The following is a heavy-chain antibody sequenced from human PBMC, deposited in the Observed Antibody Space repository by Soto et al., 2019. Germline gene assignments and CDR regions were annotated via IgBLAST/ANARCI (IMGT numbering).Heavy chain of an antibody. J-gene: IGHJ4*02. Sequence: GGSLRLSCVASGFTFSSYAMSWVRQAPGKGLEWVSAISGSGGGTYYADSVEGRFSISRDNSKNTLYLQMNSLRAEDTAVYYCAKEWSDARTREKCGLVDYWGQGALVTVSS. CDR2: ISGSGGGT. CDR3: AKEWSDARTREKCGLVDY. V-gene: IGHV3-23*01. CDR1: GFTFSSYA. D-gene: IGHD2-8*01.